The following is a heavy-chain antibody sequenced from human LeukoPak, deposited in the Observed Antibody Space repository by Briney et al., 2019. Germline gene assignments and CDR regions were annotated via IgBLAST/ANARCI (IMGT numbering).Heavy chain of an antibody. V-gene: IGHV3-20*04. D-gene: IGHD2-2*01. CDR2: INWNGGST. CDR1: GFTFDDYG. CDR3: ARETGYQLLSALDY. Sequence: PGGSLRLSCAASGFTFDDYGMSWVRQAPGKGLEWVSGINWNGGSTGYADSVKGRFTISRDNAKDSLYLQMNSLRAEDTALYYCARETGYQLLSALDYWGQGTLVTVSS. J-gene: IGHJ4*02.